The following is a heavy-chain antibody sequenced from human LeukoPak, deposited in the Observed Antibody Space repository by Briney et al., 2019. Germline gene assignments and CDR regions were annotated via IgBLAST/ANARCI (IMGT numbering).Heavy chain of an antibody. D-gene: IGHD3-10*01. CDR3: ARVLLWFGESPAYFDY. V-gene: IGHV1-18*01. CDR2: ISAYNGNT. Sequence: ASVKVSRKASGYTFTRYGISWVRQAPGQGLEWMGWISAYNGNTNYAQKLQGRVTMTTDTSTSTAYMELRSLRSDDTAVYYCARVLLWFGESPAYFDYWGRGTLVTVSS. J-gene: IGHJ4*02. CDR1: GYTFTRYG.